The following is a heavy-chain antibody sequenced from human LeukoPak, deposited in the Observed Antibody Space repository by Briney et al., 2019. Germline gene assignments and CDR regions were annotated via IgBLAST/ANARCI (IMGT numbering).Heavy chain of an antibody. D-gene: IGHD6-19*01. J-gene: IGHJ4*02. Sequence: GGSLRLSCAASGFTFSSYAMSWVRQAPGKGLEWVSAISGSGGSTYYAVSVKGRFTISRDNSKNTLYLQMNSLRAEDTAVYYCATQRSGWRKLGFDYWGQGTLVTVSS. CDR1: GFTFSSYA. V-gene: IGHV3-23*01. CDR2: ISGSGGST. CDR3: ATQRSGWRKLGFDY.